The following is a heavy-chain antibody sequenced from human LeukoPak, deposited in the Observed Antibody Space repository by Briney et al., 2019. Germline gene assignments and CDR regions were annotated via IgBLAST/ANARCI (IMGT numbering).Heavy chain of an antibody. D-gene: IGHD2-2*02. CDR3: ARDVRMAIPSGGY. V-gene: IGHV1-2*02. J-gene: IGHJ4*02. Sequence: ASVKVSCKASGYTFTSYGISWVRQAPGQGLEWMGWINPNSGGTHCAQKFQDRVTMTRDTSITTAYVELSRLRSDDTAVYYCARDVRMAIPSGGYWGQGTLVTVSS. CDR2: INPNSGGT. CDR1: GYTFTSYG.